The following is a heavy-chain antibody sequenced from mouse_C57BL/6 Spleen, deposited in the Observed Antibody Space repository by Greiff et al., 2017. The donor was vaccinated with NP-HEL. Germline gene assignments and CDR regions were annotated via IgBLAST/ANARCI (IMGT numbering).Heavy chain of an antibody. J-gene: IGHJ4*01. CDR1: GYTFTSYW. CDR3: ARRSEGNYYAMDY. V-gene: IGHV1-69*01. Sequence: QVQLQQPGAELVMPGASVKLSCKASGYTFTSYWMHWVKQRPGQGLEWIGEIDPSDSYTNYNQKFKGKSTLTVDKSSSTAYMQLSSLTSEDSAVYYCARRSEGNYYAMDYWGQGTSVTVSS. CDR2: IDPSDSYT.